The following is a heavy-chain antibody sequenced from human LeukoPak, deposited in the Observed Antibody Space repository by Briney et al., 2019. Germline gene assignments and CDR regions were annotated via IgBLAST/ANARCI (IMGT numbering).Heavy chain of an antibody. CDR2: ISYDGSNK. Sequence: PGRSLRLSCAASGFAFSSYGMHWVRQAPGKGLEWVALISYDGSNKYYADSVKGRFTISRDNSKNTLYLQMNRLRAEDTAVYYCAKDRYTYGTEYFDYWGQGTLVTVSS. D-gene: IGHD5-18*01. CDR1: GFAFSSYG. V-gene: IGHV3-30*18. J-gene: IGHJ4*02. CDR3: AKDRYTYGTEYFDY.